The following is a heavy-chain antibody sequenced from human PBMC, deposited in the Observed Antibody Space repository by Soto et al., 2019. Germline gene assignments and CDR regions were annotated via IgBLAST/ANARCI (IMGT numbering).Heavy chain of an antibody. Sequence: SYYWGWIRQPPGKGLEWIGSMHYSGSTYYNPSLKSRVTISVDRSKNQFSLKLSSVTAADTAVYYCARVPTPWGQGTLVTVSS. D-gene: IGHD2-2*01. J-gene: IGHJ5*02. CDR3: ARVPTP. CDR2: MHYSGST. CDR1: SYY. V-gene: IGHV4-39*07.